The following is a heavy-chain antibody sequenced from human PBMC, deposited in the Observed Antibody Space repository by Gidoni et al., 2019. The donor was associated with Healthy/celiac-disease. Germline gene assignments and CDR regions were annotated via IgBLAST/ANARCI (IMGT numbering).Heavy chain of an antibody. CDR2: SYYSGST. Sequence: QVPLPESGPGLVKPSETLSLTCTVSGGSIRSYYWSWIRQTPGKGMEWIGYSYYSGSTNYNPSLKSRVTIAVDTSKNQFSLKLSSVTAADTAVYYCARGDIVVVPAANTAGDAFDIWGQGTMVTVSS. V-gene: IGHV4-59*01. D-gene: IGHD2-2*01. CDR1: GGSIRSYY. J-gene: IGHJ3*02. CDR3: ARGDIVVVPAANTAGDAFDI.